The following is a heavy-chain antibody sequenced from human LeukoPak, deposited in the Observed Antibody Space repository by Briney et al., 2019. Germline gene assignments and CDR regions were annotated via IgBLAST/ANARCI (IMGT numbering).Heavy chain of an antibody. V-gene: IGHV3-49*04. Sequence: GGSLRLSCTASGFTFGDYAMAWVRQAPGKGLEWVGFIRSKSYGGTTEYAASVKGRFTISRDDSKGIAYLQMNSLKTEDTAVYYCSRGPYCSSGSCYPDPDAFDIWGQGTVVTFSS. D-gene: IGHD2-15*01. J-gene: IGHJ3*02. CDR2: IRSKSYGGTT. CDR3: SRGPYCSSGSCYPDPDAFDI. CDR1: GFTFGDYA.